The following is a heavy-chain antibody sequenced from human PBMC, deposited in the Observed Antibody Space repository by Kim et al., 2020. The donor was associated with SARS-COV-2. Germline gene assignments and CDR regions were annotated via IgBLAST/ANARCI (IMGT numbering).Heavy chain of an antibody. CDR1: GGTFSSYA. D-gene: IGHD1-26*01. J-gene: IGHJ4*02. Sequence: SVKVSCKASGGTFSSYAISWVRQAPGQGLEWMGRIIPILGIANYAQKFQGRVTITADKSTSTAYMELSSLRSEDTAVYYCARVRSGSFIVDYWGQGTLVTVSS. CDR3: ARVRSGSFIVDY. CDR2: IIPILGIA. V-gene: IGHV1-69*04.